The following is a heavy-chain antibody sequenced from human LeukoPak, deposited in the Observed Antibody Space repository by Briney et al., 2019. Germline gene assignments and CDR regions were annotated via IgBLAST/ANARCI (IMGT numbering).Heavy chain of an antibody. Sequence: PSETLSLTCTVSGASISTSSYYWGWIRQPPGKGLEWIGSIYYTGSTYYNPSLKSRVTISVDTSKNQFSLKLSSVTAADTAMYYCARMKGVVVIPTARPTFYFDYWGQGILVTVSS. J-gene: IGHJ4*02. V-gene: IGHV4-39*01. D-gene: IGHD2-2*01. CDR1: GASISTSSYY. CDR2: IYYTGST. CDR3: ARMKGVVVIPTARPTFYFDY.